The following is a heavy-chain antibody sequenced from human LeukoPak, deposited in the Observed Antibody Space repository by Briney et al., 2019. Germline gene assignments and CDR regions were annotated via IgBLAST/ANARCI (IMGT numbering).Heavy chain of an antibody. D-gene: IGHD3-9*01. J-gene: IGHJ4*02. CDR2: IYPGDSDT. CDR1: GYSFTSYW. CDR3: ARRDILTGYYDYFDY. Sequence: GESLKISCKGSGYSFTSYWIRWVRQMPGKGLEWMGIIYPGDSDTRYSPSFQGQVTISADKSISTAYLQWSSLKASDTAMYYCARRDILTGYYDYFDYWGQGTLVTVSS. V-gene: IGHV5-51*01.